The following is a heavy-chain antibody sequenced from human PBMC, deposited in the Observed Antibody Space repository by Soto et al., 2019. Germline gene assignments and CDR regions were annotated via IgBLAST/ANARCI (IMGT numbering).Heavy chain of an antibody. CDR3: AAGGLTTVTQFDY. V-gene: IGHV3-13*01. CDR1: GFTFSNYD. D-gene: IGHD4-17*01. Sequence: EVQLVESGGGLVQPGGSLRLSCAASGFTFSNYDMHWVRQATGKGLEWVSGIGNAGDTYYPDSVKGRFTISRENAKNSLYLQMNRLRAGDTAVHYCAAGGLTTVTQFDYWGQGTLVTVSS. CDR2: IGNAGDT. J-gene: IGHJ4*02.